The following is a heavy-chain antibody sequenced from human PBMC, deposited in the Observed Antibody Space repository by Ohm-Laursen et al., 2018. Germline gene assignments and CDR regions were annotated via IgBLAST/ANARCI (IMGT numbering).Heavy chain of an antibody. Sequence: SLRLSCSASGFSFSDYYMIWIRQAPGKGLEWVAYMRNRGSTIYYADSVKGRFTISRDNAKNSLDLQMNSLRVGDTAVYYCARETSYSFDIWGQGTMVTVSS. CDR2: MRNRGSTI. J-gene: IGHJ3*02. V-gene: IGHV3-11*01. CDR1: GFSFSDYY. CDR3: ARETSYSFDI. D-gene: IGHD1-26*01.